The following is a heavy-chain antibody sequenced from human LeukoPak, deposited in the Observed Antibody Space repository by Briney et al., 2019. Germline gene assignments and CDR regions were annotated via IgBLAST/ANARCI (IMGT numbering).Heavy chain of an antibody. J-gene: IGHJ4*02. CDR3: AHDGGYSYGYGY. Sequence: ASVKVSCKASGYTFTSYAMHWVRQAPGQRLEWMGWINAGNGNTKYSQKFQGRATITRDTSASTAYMELSSLRSGDTAVYYCAHDGGYSYGYGYWGQGTLVTVSS. D-gene: IGHD5-18*01. CDR2: INAGNGNT. V-gene: IGHV1-3*01. CDR1: GYTFTSYA.